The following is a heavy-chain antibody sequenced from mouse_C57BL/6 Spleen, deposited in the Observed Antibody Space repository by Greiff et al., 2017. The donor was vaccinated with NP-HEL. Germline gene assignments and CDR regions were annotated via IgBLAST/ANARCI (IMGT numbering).Heavy chain of an antibody. CDR2: IDPSDSYT. V-gene: IGHV1-69*01. J-gene: IGHJ3*01. Sequence: VQLQQPGAELVMPGASVKLSCKASVYTFTSYWMHWVKQRPGQGLEWIGEIDPSDSYTNYNQKFKGKSTLTVDKSSSTAYMQLSSLTSEDSAVYYCARLGSSPFAYWGQGTLVTVSA. CDR1: VYTFTSYW. CDR3: ARLGSSPFAY. D-gene: IGHD1-1*01.